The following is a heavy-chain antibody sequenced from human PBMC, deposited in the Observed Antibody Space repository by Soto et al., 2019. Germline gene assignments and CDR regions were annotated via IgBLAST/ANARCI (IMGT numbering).Heavy chain of an antibody. CDR3: AKDSPILGYCSGGSCYRGAFDI. CDR2: ISGSGGST. Sequence: GGSLRLSCAASGFTFSSYAMSWVRQAPGKGLEWVSAISGSGGSTYYADSVKGRFTISRDNSKNTLYLQMNSLRAEDTAVYYCAKDSPILGYCSGGSCYRGAFDIWGQGTMVTVSS. V-gene: IGHV3-23*01. D-gene: IGHD2-15*01. CDR1: GFTFSSYA. J-gene: IGHJ3*02.